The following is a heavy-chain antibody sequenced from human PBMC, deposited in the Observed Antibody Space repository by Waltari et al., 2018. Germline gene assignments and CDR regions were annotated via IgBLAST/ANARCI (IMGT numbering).Heavy chain of an antibody. V-gene: IGHV1-24*01. J-gene: IGHJ6*03. Sequence: QVQLVQSGAEVKKPGASVKVSCKVSGYTLTELSMHWVRQAPGKGLEWMGGCDPDDRETIYAQSFQGRVTITADTSTDTAYTELSSLRSEDTAVYYCATGRAPYMDVWGKGTTVTVSS. CDR3: ATGRAPYMDV. CDR1: GYTLTELS. CDR2: CDPDDRET.